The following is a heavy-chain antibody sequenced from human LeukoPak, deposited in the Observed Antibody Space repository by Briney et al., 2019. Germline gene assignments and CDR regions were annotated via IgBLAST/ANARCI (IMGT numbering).Heavy chain of an antibody. CDR1: GYTFTSYY. Sequence: ASVKVSCKASGYTFTSYYVHWVRQAPGQGLEWMGIINPSGGSTSYAQKFQGRVTMTRDTSTSTVYMELSSLRSEDTAVYYCARSLRMDNWFDPWGQGTLATVSS. D-gene: IGHD2-2*03. J-gene: IGHJ5*02. CDR3: ARSLRMDNWFDP. V-gene: IGHV1-46*01. CDR2: INPSGGST.